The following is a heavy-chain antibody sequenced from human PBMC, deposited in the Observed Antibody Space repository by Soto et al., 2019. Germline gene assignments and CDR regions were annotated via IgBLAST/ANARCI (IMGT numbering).Heavy chain of an antibody. CDR3: ARPADYVSGFSQ. J-gene: IGHJ4*02. CDR1: GGTFTTST. Sequence: QVQLVQSGAEVKKPGSSVKVSCQTSGGTFTTSTISWVRQAPGQWLEWMGGIIPVFGTPSYAQKFQGRVTMLADKSSSTAYMELRNLRSEDTAMYYWARPADYVSGFSQWGQGTLVTVSS. D-gene: IGHD3-16*01. V-gene: IGHV1-69*06. CDR2: IIPVFGTP.